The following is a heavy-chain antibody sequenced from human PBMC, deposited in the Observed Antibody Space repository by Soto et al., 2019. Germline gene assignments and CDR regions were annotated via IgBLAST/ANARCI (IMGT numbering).Heavy chain of an antibody. CDR1: GFTFSSYA. V-gene: IGHV3-23*01. Sequence: GGSLRLSCAASGFTFSSYAMSWVRQAPGKGLEWVSAISGSGGSTYYADSVKGRFTISRDNSNNTLYLQMNSLKTEDTAVYYCTTDIRNSMDRGVDIYYYGMDVWGQGTTVTVSS. CDR2: ISGSGGST. J-gene: IGHJ6*02. CDR3: TTDIRNSMDRGVDIYYYGMDV. D-gene: IGHD3-10*01.